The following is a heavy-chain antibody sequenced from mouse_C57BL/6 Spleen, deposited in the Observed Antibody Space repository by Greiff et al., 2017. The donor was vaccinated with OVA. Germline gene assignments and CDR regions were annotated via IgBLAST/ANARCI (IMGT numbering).Heavy chain of an antibody. CDR2: IDPSDSET. J-gene: IGHJ3*01. D-gene: IGHD2-3*01. Sequence: QVQLKQPGAELVRPGSSVKLSCKASGYTFTSYWMHWVKQRPIQGLEWIGNIDPSDSETHYNQKFKDKATLTVDKSSSTAYMQLSSLTSEDSAVYYCARALYDSAWFAYWGQGTLVTVSA. CDR3: ARALYDSAWFAY. CDR1: GYTFTSYW. V-gene: IGHV1-52*01.